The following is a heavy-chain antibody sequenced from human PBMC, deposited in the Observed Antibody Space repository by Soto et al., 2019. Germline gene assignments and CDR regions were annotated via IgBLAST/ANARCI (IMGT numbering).Heavy chain of an antibody. J-gene: IGHJ6*02. Sequence: QSGGSLRLSCAASGFTFSIYGMHWVREAPGKGLEWVAVISYDGSNKYYADSVKGRFTISRDNSKNTLYLQMNSLRAEDTAVYYCAKEVNDFWSGYYPRGDYYYYGMDVWGQGTTVTVSS. D-gene: IGHD3-3*01. V-gene: IGHV3-30*18. CDR3: AKEVNDFWSGYYPRGDYYYYGMDV. CDR1: GFTFSIYG. CDR2: ISYDGSNK.